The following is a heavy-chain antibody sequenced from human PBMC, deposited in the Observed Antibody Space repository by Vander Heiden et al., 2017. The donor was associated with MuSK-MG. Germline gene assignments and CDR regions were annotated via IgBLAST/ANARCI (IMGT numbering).Heavy chain of an antibody. D-gene: IGHD1-26*01. Sequence: EVQLLESGGGLVQPGGSLRLSCATSGFTFRRYAMTWVRQAPGKGLEWVSAISESGESTYYADSVKGRFTISRDNSKNTLYLKLNSLRAEDTAVYYCTRGFSAFDYWGQGTLVTVSS. V-gene: IGHV3-23*01. J-gene: IGHJ4*02. CDR1: GFTFRRYA. CDR2: ISESGEST. CDR3: TRGFSAFDY.